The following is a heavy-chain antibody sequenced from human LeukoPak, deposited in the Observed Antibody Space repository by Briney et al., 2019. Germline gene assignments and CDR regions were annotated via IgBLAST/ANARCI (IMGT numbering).Heavy chain of an antibody. Sequence: SETLSLTSTLSVYSITSGYYWGWIRHPPGKGLEWIGIIYHIVSTYYTPSLKSRVTISLDTSKHQFSLNLSSATAADTAVYYCARDPRIAAAGIGFDYWGQGTLVTVSS. J-gene: IGHJ4*02. CDR2: IYHIVST. V-gene: IGHV4-38-2*02. CDR1: VYSITSGYY. CDR3: ARDPRIAAAGIGFDY. D-gene: IGHD6-13*01.